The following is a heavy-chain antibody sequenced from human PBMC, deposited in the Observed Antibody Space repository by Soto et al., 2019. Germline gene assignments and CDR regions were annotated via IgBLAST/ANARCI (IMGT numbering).Heavy chain of an antibody. CDR2: INPATGAA. D-gene: IGHD3-3*01. J-gene: IGHJ3*02. Sequence: QLHLVQSGAVVKKPGASVTVSCSASGYPVTAYYMHWVRQAPGRGLEWMGGINPATGAAKYTQTFQGRVPMTRDTSTGTGFMELSGLTSEDTAVFYCARGGGVGVAGSAAFDMWGQGTLVTVSS. V-gene: IGHV1-2*02. CDR1: GYPVTAYY. CDR3: ARGGGVGVAGSAAFDM.